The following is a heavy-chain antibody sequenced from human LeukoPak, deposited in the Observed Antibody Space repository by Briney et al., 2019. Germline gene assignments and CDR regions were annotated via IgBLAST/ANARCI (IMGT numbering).Heavy chain of an antibody. CDR2: IKQDGSEK. CDR3: ATEENCSSTSCRGVNAFDI. D-gene: IGHD2-2*01. Sequence: GGSLRLSCAASGFTFSSYWMSWVRQAPGKGLEWVANIKQDGSEKYYVDSVKGRFTISRDNAKNSLYLQMNSLRAEDTAVYYCATEENCSSTSCRGVNAFDIWGQGTMVTVSS. CDR1: GFTFSSYW. J-gene: IGHJ3*02. V-gene: IGHV3-7*01.